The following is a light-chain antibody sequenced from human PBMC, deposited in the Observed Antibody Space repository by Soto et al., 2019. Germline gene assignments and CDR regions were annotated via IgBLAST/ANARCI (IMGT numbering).Light chain of an antibody. Sequence: DIQMTHSPSTLSGSVGDRVTITCRASQSISSWLAWYQQKPGKAPKLLIYKASTLKSGVPSRFSGSGSGTEFTLTISSLQPDDFATYYCQHYNSYSEAFGQGNKGDIK. V-gene: IGKV1-5*03. J-gene: IGKJ1*01. CDR1: QSISSW. CDR2: KAS. CDR3: QHYNSYSEA.